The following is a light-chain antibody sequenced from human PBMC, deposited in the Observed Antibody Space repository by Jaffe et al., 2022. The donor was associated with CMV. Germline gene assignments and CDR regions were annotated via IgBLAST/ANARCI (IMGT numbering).Light chain of an antibody. CDR3: CSYAGGYTYV. CDR2: AVN. V-gene: IGLV2-11*01. Sequence: QSALTQPRSVSGSPGQSVTISCTGTSSDVGGWNYVSWYQQHPGKAPKLMIYAVNKRSSGVPDGFSGSKSGNTASLTISGLQAEHEADYYCCSYAGGYTYVFGTGTRVTVL. CDR1: SSDVGGWNY. J-gene: IGLJ1*01.